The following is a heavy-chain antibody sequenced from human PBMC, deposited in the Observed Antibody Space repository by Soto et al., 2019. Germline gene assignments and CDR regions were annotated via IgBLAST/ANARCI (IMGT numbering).Heavy chain of an antibody. J-gene: IGHJ4*02. D-gene: IGHD3-16*01. CDR2: IYYSGST. CDR3: ARAWGRVFDY. Sequence: QVQLQESGPGLVKPSETLSLTCTVSGGSISSYYWSWIRQPPGKGLEWIGYIYYSGSTNYNPSLKSRVTISVDTSKNQFSLKLSSVTAADTAVHYCARAWGRVFDYWGQGTLVTVSS. V-gene: IGHV4-59*01. CDR1: GGSISSYY.